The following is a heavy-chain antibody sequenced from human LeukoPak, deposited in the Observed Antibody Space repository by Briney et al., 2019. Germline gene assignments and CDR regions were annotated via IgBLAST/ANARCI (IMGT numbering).Heavy chain of an antibody. J-gene: IGHJ4*02. V-gene: IGHV4-59*01. D-gene: IGHD3-16*01. CDR1: DDSISDYY. Sequence: EXXSLXCTVSDDSISDYYRGWIRQPPGKGLEWIGYFYNSGRSTYNPSLKSRVTISADTSKNHFSLKLNSVTTADTAVYYCTRGAGWLIDYWGQGILVTVSS. CDR2: FYNSGRS. CDR3: TRGAGWLIDY.